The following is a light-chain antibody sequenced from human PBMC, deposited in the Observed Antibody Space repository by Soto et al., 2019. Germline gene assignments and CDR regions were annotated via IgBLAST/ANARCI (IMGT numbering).Light chain of an antibody. CDR3: QHHSTYSGT. CDR1: QSIGDW. V-gene: IGKV1-5*03. CDR2: RAS. J-gene: IGKJ3*01. Sequence: DVQMAQSPSTLSASVGDRVTITCRASQSIGDWLAWFQQKPGKAPALLIYRASYLESGVPSRFSGSVSGTEFTLTISSLQPDDFSTYYCQHHSTYSGTFGPGTTVEIK.